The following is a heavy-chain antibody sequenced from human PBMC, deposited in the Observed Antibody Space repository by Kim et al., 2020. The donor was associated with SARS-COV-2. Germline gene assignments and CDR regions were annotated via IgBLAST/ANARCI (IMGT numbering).Heavy chain of an antibody. CDR2: INPSGGSR. CDR1: GYTFTSYY. Sequence: ASVKVSCKASGYTFTSYYMHWVRQAPGQGLEWMGIINPSGGSRSYAQKFQGRVTMTRDTSTSTVYMELSSLRSEDTAVYYCARDRVGAHLIDYWGQGTLVTVSS. V-gene: IGHV1-46*01. CDR3: ARDRVGAHLIDY. J-gene: IGHJ4*02. D-gene: IGHD3-16*01.